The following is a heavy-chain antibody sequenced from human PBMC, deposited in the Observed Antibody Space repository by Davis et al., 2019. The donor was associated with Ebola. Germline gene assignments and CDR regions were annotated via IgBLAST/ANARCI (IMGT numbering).Heavy chain of an antibody. J-gene: IGHJ6*02. V-gene: IGHV1-69*13. Sequence: SVKVSCKASGGTFSSYAISWVRQAPGQGLEWMGGIIPIFGTANYAQKFQGRVTITADESTSTAYMELSSLRSEDTAVYYCARSHRLRFLEWSPDLGYGMDVWGQGTTVTVSS. CDR2: IIPIFGTA. CDR3: ARSHRLRFLEWSPDLGYGMDV. D-gene: IGHD3-3*01. CDR1: GGTFSSYA.